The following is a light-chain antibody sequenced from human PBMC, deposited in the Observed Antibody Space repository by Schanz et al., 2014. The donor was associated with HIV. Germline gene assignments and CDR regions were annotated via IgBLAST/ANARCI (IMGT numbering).Light chain of an antibody. CDR3: QQYNNWPPWT. CDR1: QSVRSN. CDR2: GAS. J-gene: IGKJ1*01. Sequence: EIVLTQSPVTLSLSPGARAALSCRASQSVRSNLPWYPQKPGHAPRLLIYGASTRATGIPARFSGSGSGTEFTLTISSLQSEDFAVYYCQQYNNWPPWTFGQGTKVEIK. V-gene: IGKV3-15*01.